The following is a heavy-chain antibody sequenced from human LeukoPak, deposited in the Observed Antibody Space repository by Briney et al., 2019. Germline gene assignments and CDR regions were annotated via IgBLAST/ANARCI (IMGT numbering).Heavy chain of an antibody. D-gene: IGHD2-8*02. V-gene: IGHV4-59*08. CDR1: GGSISNYF. CDR2: IYYSDST. CDR3: ARGFWSRYFDY. J-gene: IGHJ4*02. Sequence: PSETLSLTCTVSGGSISNYFWSWIRQPPGKGLECIGYIYYSDSTNYNPSLKSRVTVSVDTSKNQFSLKLTSVTAADTAVYYCARGFWSRYFDYWGQGTLVIVSS.